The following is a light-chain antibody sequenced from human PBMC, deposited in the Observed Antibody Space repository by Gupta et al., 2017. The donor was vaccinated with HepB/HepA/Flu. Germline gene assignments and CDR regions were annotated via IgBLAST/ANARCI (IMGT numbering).Light chain of an antibody. CDR3: QQADSFPYT. Sequence: DIQMTQSPSSVSASVGDTVTITCRASQGIANWLAWYQQKPGKAPKLLIYAASTLQSGVPARFSGSGSGTDYTLTINSLQPEDFATYSCQQADSFPYTFGQGTKLEIK. CDR1: QGIANW. CDR2: AAS. V-gene: IGKV1-12*01. J-gene: IGKJ2*01.